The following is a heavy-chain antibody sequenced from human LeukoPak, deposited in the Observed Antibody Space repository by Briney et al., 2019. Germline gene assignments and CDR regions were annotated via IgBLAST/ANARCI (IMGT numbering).Heavy chain of an antibody. CDR3: ARENSFGPNWFDP. V-gene: IGHV1-2*02. CDR2: INPNSGGT. Sequence: GASVKVSCKASGYTFTGYYMHWVRQAPGQGLEWMGWINPNSGGTNYAQKFQGRVTMTRDTSISTAYMELSRLRSDDTAVYYCARENSFGPNWFDPWGQGTLVTVSS. J-gene: IGHJ5*02. D-gene: IGHD5-18*01. CDR1: GYTFTGYY.